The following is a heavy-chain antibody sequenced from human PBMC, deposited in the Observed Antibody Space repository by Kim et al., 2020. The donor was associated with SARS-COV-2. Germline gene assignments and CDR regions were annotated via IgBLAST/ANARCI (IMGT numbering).Heavy chain of an antibody. CDR2: INHSGST. CDR3: ARYDYVWGSYRYPE. V-gene: IGHV4-34*01. J-gene: IGHJ4*02. Sequence: SETLSLTCAVYGGSFSGYYWSWIRQPPGKGLEWIGEINHSGSTNYNPSLKSRVTISVDTSKNQFSLKLSSVTAADTAVYYCARYDYVWGSYRYPEWGQGTLVTVSS. D-gene: IGHD3-16*02. CDR1: GGSFSGYY.